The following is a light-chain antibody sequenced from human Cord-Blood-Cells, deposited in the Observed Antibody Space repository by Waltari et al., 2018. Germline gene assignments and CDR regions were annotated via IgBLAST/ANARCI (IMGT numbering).Light chain of an antibody. CDR1: SSNIGSNT. CDR2: RNN. V-gene: IGLV1-44*01. Sequence: QSVLTQPPSASGTPGQRVTISCSGSSSNIGSNTVTWYQQVPGTAPKRLVYRNNQRPSVVPDRFSGSKSGTSASLAISGLQAEDEADYYCAAWDDSLNGWVFGGGTKLTVL. CDR3: AAWDDSLNGWV. J-gene: IGLJ3*02.